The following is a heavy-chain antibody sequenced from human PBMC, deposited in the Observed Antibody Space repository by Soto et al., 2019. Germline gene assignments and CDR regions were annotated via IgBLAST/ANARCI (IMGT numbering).Heavy chain of an antibody. J-gene: IGHJ4*02. Sequence: SETLSLTCAVYGGSFSGYYWSWIRQPPGKGLEWIGEINHSGSTNYNPSLKSRVTISVDTSKNQFSLKLSSVTAADTAVYYCARFRYSSGWLTNFDYWGQGTLVTVSS. D-gene: IGHD6-19*01. CDR2: INHSGST. CDR3: ARFRYSSGWLTNFDY. V-gene: IGHV4-34*01. CDR1: GGSFSGYY.